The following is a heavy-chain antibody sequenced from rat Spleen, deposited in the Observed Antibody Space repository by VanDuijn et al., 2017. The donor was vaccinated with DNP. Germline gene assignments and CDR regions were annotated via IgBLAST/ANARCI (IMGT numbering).Heavy chain of an antibody. V-gene: IGHV3-1*01. J-gene: IGHJ2*01. CDR3: ARRNVSGYNSFDY. CDR1: GYSITSNY. CDR2: ISYRGST. D-gene: IGHD1-2*01. Sequence: DVQLQESGPGLVKPSQSLSLTCSVTGYSITSNYWGWIRKFPVNKMEYIGHISYRGSTNYNPTLKTRFSITRDTSKNQFFLQLNSVTTEDTATYYCARRNVSGYNSFDYWGQGVMVTVSS.